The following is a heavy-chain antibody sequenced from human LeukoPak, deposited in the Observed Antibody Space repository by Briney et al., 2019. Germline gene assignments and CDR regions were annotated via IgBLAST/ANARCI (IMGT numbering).Heavy chain of an antibody. J-gene: IGHJ6*02. CDR1: GFTFSRYD. CDR3: AGASYYYDRNMDV. D-gene: IGHD3-22*01. Sequence: GGSLRLSCVASGFTFSRYDMSWVRQAPGKGLEWVSAISSNGGSTHYADSVKGRFTISRDNSKNTLYLQMNSLRAEDTAVYYCAGASYYYDRNMDVWGQGTTVTVSS. CDR2: ISSNGGST. V-gene: IGHV3-23*01.